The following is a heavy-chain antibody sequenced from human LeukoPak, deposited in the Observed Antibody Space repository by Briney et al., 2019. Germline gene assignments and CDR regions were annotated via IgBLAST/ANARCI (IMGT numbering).Heavy chain of an antibody. CDR3: ARGIRSGVWAFDI. Sequence: PGGSLRLSCAASGFTFSTYDMYWVRQTTGEGLEWVSGITTTGDTYYPGSVKGRFTISRENAKNSLYLQMNSLRAGDTAVYYCARGIRSGVWAFDIWGRGTMVTVSS. V-gene: IGHV3-13*04. CDR2: ITTTGDT. J-gene: IGHJ3*02. CDR1: GFTFSTYD. D-gene: IGHD7-27*01.